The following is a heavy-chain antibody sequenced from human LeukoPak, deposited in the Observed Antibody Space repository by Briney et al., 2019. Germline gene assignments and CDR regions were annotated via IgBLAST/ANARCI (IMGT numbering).Heavy chain of an antibody. CDR1: GGSISSYY. CDR3: ARRGGRYYDSSGYDY. Sequence: SETLSLTCTVSGGSISSYYWSWIRQPPGKGLEWIGYIYYSGSTNYNPSLKSRVTISVDTSKNQFSLKLSSVTAADTAVYYCARRGGRYYDSSGYDYWGQGTLVTVSS. J-gene: IGHJ4*02. D-gene: IGHD3-22*01. CDR2: IYYSGST. V-gene: IGHV4-59*08.